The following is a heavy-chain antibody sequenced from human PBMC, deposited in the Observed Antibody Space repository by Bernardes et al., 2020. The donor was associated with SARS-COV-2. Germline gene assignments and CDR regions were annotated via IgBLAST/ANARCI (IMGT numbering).Heavy chain of an antibody. J-gene: IGHJ6*02. D-gene: IGHD1-26*01. CDR2: IYPGDSDT. CDR3: ARHDNVALSNGRYYWYGLDV. V-gene: IGHV5-51*01. Sequence: GASRKISCKGSGYSFTSYWIGWVRKMPGKGLEWMGIIYPGDSDTTYSPSFQGQVTISADKSISTAYLQWSSLKASDTAMYYCARHDNVALSNGRYYWYGLDVWGQGTTVTVSS. CDR1: GYSFTSYW.